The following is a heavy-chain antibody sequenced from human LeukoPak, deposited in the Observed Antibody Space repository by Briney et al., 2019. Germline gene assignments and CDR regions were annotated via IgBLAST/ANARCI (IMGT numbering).Heavy chain of an antibody. CDR3: ARGGRWLQSPPYYFDY. Sequence: GGSLRLSCAASGFAFSSYWMHWVRQAPGKGRVWVSRINSDGSSTSYADSVKGRFTISRDNAKNTLYLQMNSLRAEDTAVYYCARGGRWLQSPPYYFDYWGQGTLVTVSS. CDR2: INSDGSST. D-gene: IGHD5-24*01. J-gene: IGHJ4*02. CDR1: GFAFSSYW. V-gene: IGHV3-74*01.